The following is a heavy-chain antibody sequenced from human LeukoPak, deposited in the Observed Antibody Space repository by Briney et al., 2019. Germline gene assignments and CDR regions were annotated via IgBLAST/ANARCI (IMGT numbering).Heavy chain of an antibody. CDR1: GYSISSGCY. V-gene: IGHV4-38-2*02. Sequence: SETLSLTCTVSGYSISSGCYWGWIRQPPGKGLEWIGSIYHSGSTYYNPSLKSRVTISVDTSKNQFSLKLSSVTAADTAVYYCARRGFWRGYAFDIWGQGTMVTVSS. CDR2: IYHSGST. D-gene: IGHD3-3*01. J-gene: IGHJ3*02. CDR3: ARRGFWRGYAFDI.